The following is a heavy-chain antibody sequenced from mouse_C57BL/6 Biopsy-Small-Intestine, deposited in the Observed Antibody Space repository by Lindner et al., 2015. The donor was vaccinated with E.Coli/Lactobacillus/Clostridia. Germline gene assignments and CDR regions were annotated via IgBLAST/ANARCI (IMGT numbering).Heavy chain of an antibody. CDR1: GFNIKDYY. CDR3: ATLYDFDAMDF. CDR2: IDPEDGET. V-gene: IGHV14-2*01. Sequence: VQLQESGAELVKPGASVKLSCTASGFNIKDYYIHWVKQRTEQGLEWIGRIDPEDGETKYAPKFQGKATITADTSSNTAYLQLSGLTSEDTAVYYCATLYDFDAMDFWGQGTSVTVSS. D-gene: IGHD2-4*01. J-gene: IGHJ4*01.